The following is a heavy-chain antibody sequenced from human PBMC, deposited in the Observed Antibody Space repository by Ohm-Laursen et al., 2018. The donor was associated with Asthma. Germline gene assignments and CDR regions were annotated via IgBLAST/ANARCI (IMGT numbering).Heavy chain of an antibody. CDR3: ARVGFLEWLWGYPDY. J-gene: IGHJ4*02. D-gene: IGHD3-3*01. CDR2: ISYDGSNK. V-gene: IGHV3-30-3*01. Sequence: SLRLSCAASGFTFSSYAMHWVRQAPGKGLEWVAVISYDGSNKYYADSVKGRFTISRDNSKNTLYLQMNSLRAEDTAVYYCARVGFLEWLWGYPDYWGQGTLVTVSS. CDR1: GFTFSSYA.